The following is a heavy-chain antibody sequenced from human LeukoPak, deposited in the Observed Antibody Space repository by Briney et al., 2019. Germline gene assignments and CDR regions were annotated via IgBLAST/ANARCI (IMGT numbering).Heavy chain of an antibody. D-gene: IGHD2-21*01. V-gene: IGHV3-9*01. CDR2: ISWNSGII. CDR1: GFTFDDHA. CDR3: TKDRLFLHDALDI. Sequence: GGSLRLSCAVSGFTFDDHAMHGVRQAPGKGLEWVAGISWNSGIIDYADSVKGRFTISRDNAKSSLYLQMNSLRPEDTAFYYCTKDRLFLHDALDIWGQGTMVTVSS. J-gene: IGHJ3*02.